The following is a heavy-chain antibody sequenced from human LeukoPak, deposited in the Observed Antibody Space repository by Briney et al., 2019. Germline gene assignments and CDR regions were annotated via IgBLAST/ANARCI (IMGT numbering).Heavy chain of an antibody. CDR3: ASGSSGPRN. CDR1: GGSFSGHY. CDR2: TYHSGST. J-gene: IGHJ4*02. D-gene: IGHD6-19*01. V-gene: IGHV4-34*01. Sequence: SETLSLTCAVYGGSFSGHYWSWIRQSPGKGLEWIGETYHSGSTNHNPSLKSRVTISVDTSKNQFSLKLSSVTAADTAVYYCASGSSGPRNWGQGTLVTVSS.